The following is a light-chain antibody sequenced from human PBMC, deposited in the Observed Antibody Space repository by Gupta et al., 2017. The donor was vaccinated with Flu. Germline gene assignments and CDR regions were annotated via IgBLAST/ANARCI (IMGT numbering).Light chain of an antibody. Sequence: ITQPRSVSAAPGPKVTISCSGSSSNIGNNYVSWYQQLPGTAPKLLMYNNNKRPSDIPDRFSGSKSGTSATLAINGLQAGDEADYYCATWDNSLNVLVFGGGTKLTVL. CDR2: NNN. CDR1: SSNIGNNY. CDR3: ATWDNSLNVLV. J-gene: IGLJ3*02. V-gene: IGLV1-51*01.